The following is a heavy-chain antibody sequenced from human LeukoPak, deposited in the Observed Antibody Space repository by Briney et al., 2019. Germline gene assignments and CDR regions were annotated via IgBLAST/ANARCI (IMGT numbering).Heavy chain of an antibody. J-gene: IGHJ4*02. CDR2: INHSGST. CDR1: GGSFSGYY. CDR3: ASVTYDFWSGYQHDY. Sequence: SSETLSLTCAVYGGSFSGYYWSWIRQPPGKGLEWIGEINHSGSTNYNPSLKSRVTISVDTSKNQFSLKLSSVTAADTAVYYCASVTYDFWSGYQHDYWGQGTLVTVSS. V-gene: IGHV4-34*01. D-gene: IGHD3-3*01.